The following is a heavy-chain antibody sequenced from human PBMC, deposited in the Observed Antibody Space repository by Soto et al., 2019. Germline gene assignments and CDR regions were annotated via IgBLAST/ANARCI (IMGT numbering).Heavy chain of an antibody. CDR2: IYYSGST. D-gene: IGHD4-17*01. CDR3: ARQGEDYYGEGAFDI. Sequence: PSETLSLTCTVSGGSIISYYWSWIRQPPGKGLEWIGYIYYSGSTNYNPSLKSRVTISVDTSKNQFSLKLSSVTAADTAVYYCARQGEDYYGEGAFDIWGQGTMVTVSS. J-gene: IGHJ3*02. V-gene: IGHV4-59*08. CDR1: GGSIISYY.